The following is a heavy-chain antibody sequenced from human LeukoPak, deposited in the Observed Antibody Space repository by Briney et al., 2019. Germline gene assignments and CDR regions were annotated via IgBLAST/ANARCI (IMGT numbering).Heavy chain of an antibody. Sequence: GGSLRLSCAASGFTFSDYYMSWIRQAPGKGLEWVSYISSSGSTIYYADSVKGRFTISRDNAKNSLYLQMNGLRAEDTAVYYCATYSSLNRREFQYWGQGTLLTVSS. CDR1: GFTFSDYY. D-gene: IGHD3-22*01. V-gene: IGHV3-11*04. J-gene: IGHJ1*01. CDR2: ISSSGSTI. CDR3: ATYSSLNRREFQY.